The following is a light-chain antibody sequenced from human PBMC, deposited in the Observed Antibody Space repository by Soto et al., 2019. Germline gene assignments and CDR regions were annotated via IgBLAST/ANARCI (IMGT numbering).Light chain of an antibody. J-gene: IGKJ1*01. CDR1: QSVSSSY. V-gene: IGKV3-20*01. CDR2: GAS. CDR3: QQYGSSRT. Sequence: EIVLTQSPGTLSLSQGERATLSCRASQSVSSSYLGWYQQKPGQAPRLLIYGASSRATGIPDRFSGSGSGTDFTLTINRLEPEDFAVYYCQQYGSSRTFGQGTKVEIK.